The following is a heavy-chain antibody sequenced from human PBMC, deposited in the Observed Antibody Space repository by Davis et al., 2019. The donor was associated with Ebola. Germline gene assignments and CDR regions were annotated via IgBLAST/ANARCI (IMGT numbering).Heavy chain of an antibody. D-gene: IGHD2-15*01. CDR3: VRGAVEGYCRDGSCYTLDS. Sequence: ASVKVSCKASGYTFTSYCISWVRQAPGQGLEWMGWISAYNGNTNYAQKFQGRVTMTRHTSINSAYMELSSLRSEDTAVYYCVRGAVEGYCRDGSCYTLDSWGQGTLVTVSS. CDR2: ISAYNGNT. CDR1: GYTFTSYC. J-gene: IGHJ4*02. V-gene: IGHV1-18*01.